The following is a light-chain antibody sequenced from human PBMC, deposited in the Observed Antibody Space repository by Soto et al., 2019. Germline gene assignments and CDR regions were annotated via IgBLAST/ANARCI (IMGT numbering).Light chain of an antibody. CDR1: QSVHNN. CDR2: DTP. J-gene: IGKJ4*01. CDR3: QQYKIWPLT. V-gene: IGKV3-15*01. Sequence: EVVMTQSPATLSVSPGDGATLSCRASQSVHNNLAWYQQKPGQAPRLLIFDTPTRATDIPVRFTGGGSGTEFTLTISSLQSEDSAVYYCQQYKIWPLTFGGGTKVEIK.